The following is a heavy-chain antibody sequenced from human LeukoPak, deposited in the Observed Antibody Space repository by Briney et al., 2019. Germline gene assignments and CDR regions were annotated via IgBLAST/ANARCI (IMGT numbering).Heavy chain of an antibody. V-gene: IGHV4-34*01. D-gene: IGHD3-10*01. CDR1: GGSFSGYY. CDR2: INHSGST. J-gene: IGHJ6*03. Sequence: SETLSLTCAVYGGSFSGYYWSWIRQPPGKGLEWIGEINHSGSTNYNPSLKSRVTISVDTSKNQFSLKLSSVTAADTAVYYCARGKVEVPGVDYYYYMDVWGKGTTVTVSS. CDR3: ARGKVEVPGVDYYYYMDV.